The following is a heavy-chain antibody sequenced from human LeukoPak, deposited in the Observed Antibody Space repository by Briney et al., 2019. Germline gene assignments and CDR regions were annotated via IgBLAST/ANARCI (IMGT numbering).Heavy chain of an antibody. CDR3: AKDRHAPGRYCSSTSCFPFDS. J-gene: IGHJ5*01. CDR1: GFTFSSYG. CDR2: ITGSGGST. V-gene: IGHV3-23*01. Sequence: GGSLRLSCAASGFTFSSYGMSWVRQAPGKGLEWVSGITGSGGSTYYADSVKGRFTISRDNTKNTLYLQMNSLRAEDTAVYYCAKDRHAPGRYCSSTSCFPFDSWGQGTLVTVSS. D-gene: IGHD2-2*01.